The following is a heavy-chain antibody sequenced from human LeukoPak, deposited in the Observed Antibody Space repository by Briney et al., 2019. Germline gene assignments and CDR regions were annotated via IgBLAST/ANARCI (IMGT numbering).Heavy chain of an antibody. J-gene: IGHJ5*02. CDR3: ARGLYSSSSFDP. Sequence: ASVKVSCKTSGYTFTSYDINWVRQATGQGLEWMGWMNPNSGNTGYAQKFQGRVTITRNTSISTAYMELSSLRSEDTAVYYCARGLYSSSSFDPWGQGTLVTVSS. CDR1: GYTFTSYD. D-gene: IGHD6-6*01. CDR2: MNPNSGNT. V-gene: IGHV1-8*03.